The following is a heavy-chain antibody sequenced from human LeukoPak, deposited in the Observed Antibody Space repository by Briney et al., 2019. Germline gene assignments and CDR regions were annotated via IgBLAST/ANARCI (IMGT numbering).Heavy chain of an antibody. CDR1: GYTFTGYY. D-gene: IGHD3-22*01. CDR3: ARDCWGYYDSSGYYSCPPFDY. V-gene: IGHV1-2*02. CDR2: INPNSGGT. J-gene: IGHJ4*02. Sequence: ASVKVSCKASGYTFTGYYMHCVRQAPGQGLEWMGWINPNSGGTNYAQKFQGRVTMTRDTSISTAYMELSRLRSDDTAVYYCARDCWGYYDSSGYYSCPPFDYWGQGTPVTVSS.